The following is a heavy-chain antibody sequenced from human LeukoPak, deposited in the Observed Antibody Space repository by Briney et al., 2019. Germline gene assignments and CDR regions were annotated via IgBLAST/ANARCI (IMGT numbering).Heavy chain of an antibody. CDR1: GFSLSTSGMC. CDR2: IDWDDDK. D-gene: IGHD3-10*01. V-gene: IGHV2-70*01. CDR3: ARILWFVERINWFDP. J-gene: IGHJ5*02. Sequence: SGPALVKPPQTLTLTCTFSGFSLSTSGMCVSWIRQPPGKALEWLALIDWDDDKYYSTSLKTRLTISKDTSKNQVVLTMTNMDPVDTATYYCARILWFVERINWFDPWGQGTLVTVSS.